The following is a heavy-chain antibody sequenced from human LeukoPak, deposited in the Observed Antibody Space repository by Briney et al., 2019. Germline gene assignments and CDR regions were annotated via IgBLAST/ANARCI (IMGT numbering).Heavy chain of an antibody. CDR3: ARLPYYDSSGYYSPFDY. Sequence: PSETLSLTCTVSGGSISSGDYYWSWIRQPPGKGLEWIGYIYYSGSTYYNPSLKSRVTISVDTSKNPFSLKLSSVTAADTAVYYCARLPYYDSSGYYSPFDYWGQGTLVTVSS. CDR1: GGSISSGDYY. V-gene: IGHV4-30-4*01. J-gene: IGHJ4*02. CDR2: IYYSGST. D-gene: IGHD3-22*01.